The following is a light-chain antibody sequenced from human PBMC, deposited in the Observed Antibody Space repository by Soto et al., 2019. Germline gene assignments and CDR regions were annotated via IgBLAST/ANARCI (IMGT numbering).Light chain of an antibody. CDR2: DAS. Sequence: DIQMTQSPSTLSASVGDRVTITCRASQSISSWLAWYQQKPGKAPKLLIYDASSLESGVPSRFSGSGSGTEFTLTISSLQPYEFATYYCQQYNSYLMYTFGQGTKLEIK. CDR3: QQYNSYLMYT. J-gene: IGKJ2*01. CDR1: QSISSW. V-gene: IGKV1-5*01.